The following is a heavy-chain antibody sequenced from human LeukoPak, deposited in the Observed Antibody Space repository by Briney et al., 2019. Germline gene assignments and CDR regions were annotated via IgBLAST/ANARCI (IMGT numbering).Heavy chain of an antibody. CDR3: AAGRGNGYGSGPFEY. CDR2: ISGSGGST. D-gene: IGHD3-10*01. CDR1: GFTFSSYG. J-gene: IGHJ4*02. V-gene: IGHV3-23*01. Sequence: GGSLRLSCAASGFTFSSYGMNWVRQAPGKGLEWVSSISGSGGSTYYADSVKGRFTIFRDNSKSSVFLQMNSLRAEDTAVYYCAAGRGNGYGSGPFEYWGQGTLVTVSS.